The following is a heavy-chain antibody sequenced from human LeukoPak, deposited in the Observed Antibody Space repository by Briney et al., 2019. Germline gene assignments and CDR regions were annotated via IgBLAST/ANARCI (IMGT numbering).Heavy chain of an antibody. V-gene: IGHV3-11*01. CDR2: ISSSGSTI. CDR3: ARVSAVASPHYYYYYGMDV. CDR1: GFTFSDYY. J-gene: IGHJ6*02. D-gene: IGHD6-19*01. Sequence: GGSLRLSCAAFGFTFSDYYMSWIRQAPGKGLEWVSYISSSGSTIYYADSVKGRFTISRDNAKNSLYLQMNSLRAEDTAVYYCARVSAVASPHYYYYYGMDVWGQGTTVTVSS.